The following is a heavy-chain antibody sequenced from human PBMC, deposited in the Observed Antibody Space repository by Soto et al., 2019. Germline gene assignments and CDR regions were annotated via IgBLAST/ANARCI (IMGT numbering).Heavy chain of an antibody. CDR1: GYSFAGYW. Sequence: PGESLKISCKGSGYSFAGYWITWVRQKPGKGLEWMGRIDPSDSQTYYSPSFRGHVTISATKSITTVFLQWSSLRASDTAMYYCARQIYDSDTGPNFRYCFDSWGQGTPVTVSS. CDR2: IDPSDSQT. CDR3: ARQIYDSDTGPNFRYCFDS. J-gene: IGHJ4*02. V-gene: IGHV5-10-1*01. D-gene: IGHD3-22*01.